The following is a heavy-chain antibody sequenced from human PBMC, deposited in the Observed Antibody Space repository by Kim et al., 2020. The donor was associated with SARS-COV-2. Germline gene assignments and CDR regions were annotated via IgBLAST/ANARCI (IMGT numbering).Heavy chain of an antibody. CDR2: FYYSGST. CDR1: NDSIRSSNYY. Sequence: SETLSLTCTVSNDSIRSSNYYWDWIRQPPGKGLEWVGSFYYSGSTYYNPSLKSRVSISVDTSKNQFSLKLSSVTAADTAVYYCARGRVNTRIYDYWGQGTLVTVSS. V-gene: IGHV4-39*01. J-gene: IGHJ4*02. CDR3: ARGRVNTRIYDY. D-gene: IGHD1-26*01.